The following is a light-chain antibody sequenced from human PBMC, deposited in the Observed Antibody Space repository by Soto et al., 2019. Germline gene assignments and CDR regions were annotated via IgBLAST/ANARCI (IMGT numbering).Light chain of an antibody. J-gene: IGKJ4*01. V-gene: IGKV1-39*01. CDR1: QSISSY. Sequence: DIQMTQSPSSLSASIGDGVTITCRASQSISSYLNWYQQEPGKAPMLLIYGATNLQSGVPSRFSGSGSRTDFTLTISSLQAEDFASYYCQQLRSYPSTFGGGTKVDIK. CDR2: GAT. CDR3: QQLRSYPST.